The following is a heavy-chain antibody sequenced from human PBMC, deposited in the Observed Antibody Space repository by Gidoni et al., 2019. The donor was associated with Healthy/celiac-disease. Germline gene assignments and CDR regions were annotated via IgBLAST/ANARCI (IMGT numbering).Heavy chain of an antibody. CDR3: TRAGSSGSED. J-gene: IGHJ4*02. CDR1: GFTFGEYA. Sequence: EVQLVESGGGFVQPGRSLSLSCTASGFTFGEYAMSWFRQAPGKGLEWVGFIRSKAYGGTTEYAASVKGRFTISRDDSKSIAYLQMNSLKTEDTAVYYCTRAGSSGSEDWGQGTLVTVSS. CDR2: IRSKAYGGTT. V-gene: IGHV3-49*03. D-gene: IGHD6-19*01.